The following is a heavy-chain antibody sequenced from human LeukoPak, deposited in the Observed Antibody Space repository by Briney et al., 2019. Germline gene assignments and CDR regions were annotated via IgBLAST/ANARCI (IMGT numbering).Heavy chain of an antibody. CDR1: GFTFSDRY. Sequence: GSLLLSCAGAGFTFSDRYMEWGRQAPGKGVEWVGFIRSKAYGETTEYAASVKGTFTISRDNSESIAYLQMNSLKTEDTAVYYCISPPTPYYFDYWGQGTLVTVSS. CDR2: IRSKAYGETT. CDR3: ISPPTPYYFDY. V-gene: IGHV3-49*04. J-gene: IGHJ4*02.